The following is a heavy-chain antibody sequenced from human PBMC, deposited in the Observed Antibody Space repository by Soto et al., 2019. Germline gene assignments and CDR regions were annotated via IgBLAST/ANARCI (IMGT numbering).Heavy chain of an antibody. CDR1: GGSITSDG. Sequence: PSETLSLTCSVSGGSITSDGCSWIRQPPGKGLEWIGYIYYGAYTNYNPILKSRVTISGDTSKNQVSLKLNSVTTAETAVYYCARWDYNSFDPLGQGALVPVCS. CDR3: ARWDYNSFDP. V-gene: IGHV4-59*01. J-gene: IGHJ5*02. CDR2: IYYGAYT. D-gene: IGHD1-26*01.